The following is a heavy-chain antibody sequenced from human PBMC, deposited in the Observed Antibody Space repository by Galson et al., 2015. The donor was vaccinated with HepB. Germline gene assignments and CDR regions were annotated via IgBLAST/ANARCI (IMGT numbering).Heavy chain of an antibody. CDR3: ARDQGGGSYMWPSPYYYYYYGMDV. D-gene: IGHD1-26*01. CDR2: INPSGGST. J-gene: IGHJ6*02. CDR1: GYTFTSYY. V-gene: IGHV1-46*03. Sequence: SVKVSCKASGYTFTSYYMHWVRQAPGQGLEWMGIINPSGGSTSYAQKFQGRVTMTRDTSTSTVYMELSSLRSEDTAVYYCARDQGGGSYMWPSPYYYYYYGMDVWGQGTTVTVSS.